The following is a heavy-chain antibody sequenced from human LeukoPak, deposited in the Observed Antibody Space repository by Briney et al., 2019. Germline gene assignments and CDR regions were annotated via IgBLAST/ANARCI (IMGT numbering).Heavy chain of an antibody. CDR2: INWNGGST. Sequence: PGGSLRLSCAASGFTFDDYGMSWVRQAPGKGLEWVSGINWNGGSTGYADSVKGRFTISRDNAKNSLYLQMNSLRAEDTALYYCARIPDSSGYYSKYYFDYWGQGTLATVSS. CDR3: ARIPDSSGYYSKYYFDY. D-gene: IGHD3-22*01. CDR1: GFTFDDYG. V-gene: IGHV3-20*04. J-gene: IGHJ4*02.